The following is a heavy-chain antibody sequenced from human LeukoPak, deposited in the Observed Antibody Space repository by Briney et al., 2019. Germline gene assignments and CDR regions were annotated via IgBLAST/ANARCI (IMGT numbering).Heavy chain of an antibody. CDR1: GVSISSSNW. Sequence: SETLSLTCAVSGVSISSSNWWSWVRQPPGKGLEWIGEIYHSGSTNYNASLKSRVTISVDKSKNQFSLKLSSVTAADTAVYYCARKIAAAGVRSPTDETFDYWGQGTLVTVSS. CDR2: IYHSGST. V-gene: IGHV4-4*02. CDR3: ARKIAAAGVRSPTDETFDY. J-gene: IGHJ4*02. D-gene: IGHD6-13*01.